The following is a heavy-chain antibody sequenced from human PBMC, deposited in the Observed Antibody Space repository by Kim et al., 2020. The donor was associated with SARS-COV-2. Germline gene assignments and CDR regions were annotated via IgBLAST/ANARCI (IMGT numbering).Heavy chain of an antibody. V-gene: IGHV4-61*01. CDR2: VFYRGST. Sequence: SETLSLTCTVSSGSVSSGSYYWSWIRQPPGKGLEWIGYVFYRGSTNYNPSLKSRVTISVDTSKNQFSLKLSSVTAADTALYYCAGEAQAFDYWGQGTLGTVSS. J-gene: IGHJ4*02. CDR1: SGSVSSGSYY. CDR3: AGEAQAFDY.